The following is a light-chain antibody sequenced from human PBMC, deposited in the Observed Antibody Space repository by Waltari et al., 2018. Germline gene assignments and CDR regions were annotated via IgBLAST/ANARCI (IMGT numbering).Light chain of an antibody. J-gene: IGLJ2*01. CDR2: DVD. Sequence: QPALTQPRSVSGSPGQSVTISCTGRSSDVGGYAYVSWYRQYPGTAPKLILHDVDKRPSGVPDRFSGSKSGNTASLTISGLQAEDEADYYCCAYAGDFLFGGGTKLTVL. CDR3: CAYAGDFL. CDR1: SSDVGGYAY. V-gene: IGLV2-11*01.